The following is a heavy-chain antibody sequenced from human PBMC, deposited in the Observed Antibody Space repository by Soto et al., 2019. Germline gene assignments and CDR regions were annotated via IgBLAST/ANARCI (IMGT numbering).Heavy chain of an antibody. Sequence: GGSLRLSCAASGFTFSSYSMNWVRQAPGKGLEWVSYISSSSSTIYYADSVKGRFTISRDNAKNSLYLQMNSLRAEDTAVYYCARDSDYIWGSYLYFDYWGQGTLVTVSS. CDR2: ISSSSSTI. CDR3: ARDSDYIWGSYLYFDY. D-gene: IGHD3-16*02. J-gene: IGHJ4*02. CDR1: GFTFSSYS. V-gene: IGHV3-48*01.